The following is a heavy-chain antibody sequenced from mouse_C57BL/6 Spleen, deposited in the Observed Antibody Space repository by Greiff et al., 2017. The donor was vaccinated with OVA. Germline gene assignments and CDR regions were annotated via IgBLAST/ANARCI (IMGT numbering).Heavy chain of an antibody. CDR1: GYAFSSSW. D-gene: IGHD2-1*01. CDR2: IYPGDGDT. J-gene: IGHJ4*01. Sequence: VKLMESGPELVKPGASVKISCKASGYAFSSSWMNWVKQRPGKGLEWIGRIYPGDGDTNYNGKFKGKATLTADKSSSTAYMQLSSLTSEDSAVYFCARMGNYEDYYAMDYWGQGTSVTVSS. V-gene: IGHV1-82*01. CDR3: ARMGNYEDYYAMDY.